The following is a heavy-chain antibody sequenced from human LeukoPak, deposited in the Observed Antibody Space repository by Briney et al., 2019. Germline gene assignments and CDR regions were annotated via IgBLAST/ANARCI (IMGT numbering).Heavy chain of an antibody. D-gene: IGHD6-19*01. CDR1: GYTFTCYY. Sequence: ASVKVSCKASGYTFTCYYMHWVRQAPGQGLEWMGWINPNSGGTNYAQKFQGRVTMTRDTSISTAYMELSRLRSDDTAVYYCASGISAAVAGADAFDIWGQGTMVTVSS. CDR3: ASGISAAVAGADAFDI. J-gene: IGHJ3*02. V-gene: IGHV1-2*02. CDR2: INPNSGGT.